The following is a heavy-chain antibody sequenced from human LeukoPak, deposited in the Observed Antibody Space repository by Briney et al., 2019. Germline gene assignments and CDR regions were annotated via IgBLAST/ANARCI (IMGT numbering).Heavy chain of an antibody. V-gene: IGHV1-69*13. CDR2: IIPIFGTA. Sequence: GPSVKVSCKASGGTFSSYAISWVRQAPGQGLEWMGGIIPIFGTANYAQKFQGRVTTTADESTSTAYMELSSLRSEDTAVYYCARGLNTAEYYYYYYMDVWGKGTTVTISS. J-gene: IGHJ6*03. D-gene: IGHD5-18*01. CDR1: GGTFSSYA. CDR3: ARGLNTAEYYYYYYMDV.